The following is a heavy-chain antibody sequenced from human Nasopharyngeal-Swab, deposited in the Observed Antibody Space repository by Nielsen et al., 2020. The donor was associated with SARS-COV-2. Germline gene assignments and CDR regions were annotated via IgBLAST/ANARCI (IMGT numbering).Heavy chain of an antibody. V-gene: IGHV4-34*01. D-gene: IGHD3-22*01. CDR1: GGSFGGYY. J-gene: IGHJ4*02. CDR3: ARGLGQYYYDSSGYYFFDY. Sequence: SETLSLTCAVYGGSFGGYYWSWIRQPPGKGLEWIGEINHSGSTNYNPSLKSRVTISVDTSKNQFSLKLSSVTAADTAVYYCARGLGQYYYDSSGYYFFDYWGQGTLVTVSS. CDR2: INHSGST.